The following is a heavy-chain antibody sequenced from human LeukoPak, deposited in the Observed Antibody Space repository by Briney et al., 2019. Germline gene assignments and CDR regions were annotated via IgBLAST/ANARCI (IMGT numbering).Heavy chain of an antibody. Sequence: SETLSLTCAVYGGSFSGYYWSWIRQPPKKGLEWIGEINHSGSTNYNPSLKSRVTISVDTSKNQFSLKLSSVTAADTAVYYCARGPYYADTPGAFDIWGQGTMVTVSS. CDR1: GGSFSGYY. CDR2: INHSGST. CDR3: ARGPYYADTPGAFDI. J-gene: IGHJ3*02. D-gene: IGHD2/OR15-2a*01. V-gene: IGHV4-34*01.